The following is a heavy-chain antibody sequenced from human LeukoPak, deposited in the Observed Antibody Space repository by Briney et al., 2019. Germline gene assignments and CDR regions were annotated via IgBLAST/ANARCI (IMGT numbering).Heavy chain of an antibody. D-gene: IGHD5-12*01. CDR3: ARWARTVATYDY. J-gene: IGHJ4*02. V-gene: IGHV4-39*01. CDR2: IYYSGST. Sequence: SETLSLTCTVSGGXISSSSYYWGWIRQPPGKGLEWIGSIYYSGSTYYNPSLKSRVTISVDTSKNQFSLKLSSVTAADTAVYYCARWARTVATYDYWGQGTLVTVSS. CDR1: GGXISSSSYY.